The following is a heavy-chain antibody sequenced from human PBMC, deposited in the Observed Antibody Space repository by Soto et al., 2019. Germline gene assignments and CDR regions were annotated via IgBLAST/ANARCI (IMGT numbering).Heavy chain of an antibody. CDR2: IYYSGST. J-gene: IGHJ4*02. Sequence: SETLSLACTVSGGSISSSSYYWGWIRQPPGKGLEWIGSIYYSGSTYYNPSLKSRVTISVDTSKNQFSLKLSSVTAADTAVYYCARHTPAISISDHWGQGTLVT. D-gene: IGHD2-15*01. CDR3: ARHTPAISISDH. V-gene: IGHV4-39*01. CDR1: GGSISSSSYY.